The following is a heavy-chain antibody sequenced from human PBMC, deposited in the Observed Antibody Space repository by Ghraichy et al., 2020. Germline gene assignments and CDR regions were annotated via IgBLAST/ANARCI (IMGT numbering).Heavy chain of an antibody. Sequence: GGSLRLSCAASGFTLSSYCMPWVRQAPGKGLEWVSPISSNGVSTYYADSVKGRFSIYRDNSKNMLYLQMNSLRAEDTAVYYCEKALSGYPYYWGQGPLFTSSS. CDR3: EKALSGYPYY. CDR2: ISSNGVST. CDR1: GFTLSSYC. V-gene: IGHV3-23*01. D-gene: IGHD3-22*01. J-gene: IGHJ4*02.